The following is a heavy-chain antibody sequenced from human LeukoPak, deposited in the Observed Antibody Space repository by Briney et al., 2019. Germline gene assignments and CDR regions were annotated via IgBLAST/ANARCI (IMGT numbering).Heavy chain of an antibody. CDR3: ARGGYYYDSSGYYRFDY. J-gene: IGHJ4*02. CDR2: IYYSGST. CDR1: GASISSSRYY. V-gene: IGHV4-39*07. D-gene: IGHD3-22*01. Sequence: SETLSLTCTVSGASISSSRYYWGWIRQPPGKGLEWIGSIYYSGSTYYNPSLKSRLTISKDTSKNQFSLKLSSVTAADTAVYYCARGGYYYDSSGYYRFDYWGQGTLVTVSS.